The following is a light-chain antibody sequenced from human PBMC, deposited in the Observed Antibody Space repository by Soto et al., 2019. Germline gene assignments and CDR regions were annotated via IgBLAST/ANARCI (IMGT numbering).Light chain of an antibody. CDR1: QSISSY. CDR2: AAS. Sequence: DIQMTQSPSSLSASVGDRVTITCRASQSISSYLNWYQQKPGKAPKLLIYAASTLQSGVPSRFFGSGSGTDFTLTISSLQPEDFATYYCQQSYSTPLTFGGGTKVEIK. CDR3: QQSYSTPLT. V-gene: IGKV1-39*01. J-gene: IGKJ4*01.